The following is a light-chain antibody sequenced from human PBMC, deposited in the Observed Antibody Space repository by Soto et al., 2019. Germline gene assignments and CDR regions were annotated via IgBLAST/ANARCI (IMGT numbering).Light chain of an antibody. V-gene: IGLV2-8*01. CDR3: SSYGGNNNLL. Sequence: QSVLTQPPSASGSPGQSVAISCTGTSSDVGGYDYVSWYQQHPGKAPKLMIYEVTERPSGVPDRFSGSKSGNTASLTVAGLQAEDEADYYCSSYGGNNNLLFGGGTKLTVL. J-gene: IGLJ2*01. CDR1: SSDVGGYDY. CDR2: EVT.